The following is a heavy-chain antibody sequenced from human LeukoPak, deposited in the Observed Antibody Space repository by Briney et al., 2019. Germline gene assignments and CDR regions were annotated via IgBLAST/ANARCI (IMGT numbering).Heavy chain of an antibody. CDR2: IKEDGSEK. Sequence: QPGGSLRLSCAASGFTFSSYWMTWVRQAPGKGLEWVASIKEDGSEKFYVDSVKGRFTISRDNAKNSVFLQMNSLRGDDTAVYYCARVGAPRCFDFWGQGILVTVSS. CDR1: GFTFSSYW. CDR3: ARVGAPRCFDF. V-gene: IGHV3-7*01. J-gene: IGHJ4*02. D-gene: IGHD6-6*01.